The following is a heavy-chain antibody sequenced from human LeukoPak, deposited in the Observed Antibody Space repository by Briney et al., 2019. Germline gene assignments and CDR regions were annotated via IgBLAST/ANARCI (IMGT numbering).Heavy chain of an antibody. V-gene: IGHV3-30*02. D-gene: IGHD1-26*01. J-gene: IGHJ5*02. CDR1: GFTFSSFG. CDR2: IRYDGSNK. CDR3: AKKCGAAFYNWFDP. Sequence: PGGSLRLSCAASGFTFSSFGVHWVRQAPGKGLEWVAYIRYDGSNKKYADSLEGRFTISRDNSKNALYLQIDSLRPEDTAVYYCAKKCGAAFYNWFDPWGQGTLVTVSS.